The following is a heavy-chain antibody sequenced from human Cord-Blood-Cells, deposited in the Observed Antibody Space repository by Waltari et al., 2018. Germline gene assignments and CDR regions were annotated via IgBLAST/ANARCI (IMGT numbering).Heavy chain of an antibody. CDR3: ARGSLSSYYYMDV. CDR1: GFTFSSYS. CDR2: ISSSSSYI. J-gene: IGHJ6*03. V-gene: IGHV3-21*01. Sequence: EVQLVESGGGLVKPGGSLRLSCAASGFTFSSYSMNWVRQAPGKGLEWVSSISSSSSYIYYADSVKGRFTISRDNAKNSLYLQMNSLRAEDTAVYYCARGSLSSYYYMDVWGKGTTVTVSS.